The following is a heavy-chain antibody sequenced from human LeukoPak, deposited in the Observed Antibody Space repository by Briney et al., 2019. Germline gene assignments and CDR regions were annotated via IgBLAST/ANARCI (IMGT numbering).Heavy chain of an antibody. CDR1: GFTFSKYA. CDR2: ISGSGVST. D-gene: IGHD3-22*01. Sequence: GGSLRLSCAASGFTFSKYAMSWVRQAPGKGLEWVSGISGSGVSTYYADSVKGRFIISRDNSKNTLYRQMNSLRAEDTAVYYCARDPADYYDSSGDYDYWGQGTLVAVSS. J-gene: IGHJ4*02. V-gene: IGHV3-23*01. CDR3: ARDPADYYDSSGDYDY.